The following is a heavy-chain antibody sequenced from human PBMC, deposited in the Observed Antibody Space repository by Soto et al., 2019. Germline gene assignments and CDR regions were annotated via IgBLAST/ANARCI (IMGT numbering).Heavy chain of an antibody. CDR2: IKSKTDGGTT. CDR1: GFGFTNAW. Sequence: EVQLVESGGGLVKPGGSLRLSCAASGFGFTNAWMSWVRQAPGKGLEWVGRIKSKTDGGTTDYAAPVKGRFIISRDDSKNTLFLHMNRLKTDDAAVYYCVTGLWDYWGQGTLVTVSS. D-gene: IGHD3-16*01. CDR3: VTGLWDY. V-gene: IGHV3-15*07. J-gene: IGHJ4*02.